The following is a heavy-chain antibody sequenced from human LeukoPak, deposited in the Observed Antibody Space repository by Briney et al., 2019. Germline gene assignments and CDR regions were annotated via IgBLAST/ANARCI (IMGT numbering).Heavy chain of an antibody. V-gene: IGHV1-46*01. CDR3: ARDRRSSGPYNWFDP. CDR2: INPSGGST. J-gene: IGHJ5*02. D-gene: IGHD3-22*01. Sequence: ASVKVSCKASGYTFTSYYMHWVRQAPGQGLEWMGIINPSGGSTSYAQKFQGRVTMTRDMSTSTVYMELSSLRSEDTAVYYCARDRRSSGPYNWFDPWGQGTLVTVSS. CDR1: GYTFTSYY.